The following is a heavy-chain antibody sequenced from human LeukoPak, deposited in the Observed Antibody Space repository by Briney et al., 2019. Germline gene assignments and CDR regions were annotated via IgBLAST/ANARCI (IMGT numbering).Heavy chain of an antibody. D-gene: IGHD3-3*01. Sequence: SETLTLTCTVSGGPISSSSYYWGWIRQPPGMGLEWIGSIYYSGSTYYNPSLKSRVTVSVDTSKNQFSLKLSSVTAADTAVYYCARVSYDFWSGIYPPVYYYYYMDVWGKGTTVTVSS. CDR3: ARVSYDFWSGIYPPVYYYYYMDV. J-gene: IGHJ6*03. V-gene: IGHV4-39*07. CDR1: GGPISSSSYY. CDR2: IYYSGST.